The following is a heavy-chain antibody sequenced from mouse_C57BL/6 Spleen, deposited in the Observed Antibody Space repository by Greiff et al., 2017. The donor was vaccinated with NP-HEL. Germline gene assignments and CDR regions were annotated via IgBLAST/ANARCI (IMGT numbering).Heavy chain of an antibody. CDR2: IPPYSGST. CDR3: ARRGSSPYWYFEV. D-gene: IGHD1-1*01. Sequence: VQLQQSGAELVKPGASVKLSCKASGYTLTSYWMHWVKQRPGQGLEWIGMIPPYSGSTNYNEQFKSKATLTVDKSSRPAYMQLSSLTSEDAEVDDCARRGSSPYWYFEVWGTGTTVTVAS. V-gene: IGHV1-64*01. CDR1: GYTLTSYW. J-gene: IGHJ1*03.